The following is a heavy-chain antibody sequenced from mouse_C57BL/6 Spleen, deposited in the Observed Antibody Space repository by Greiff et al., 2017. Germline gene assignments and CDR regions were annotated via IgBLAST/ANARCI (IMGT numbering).Heavy chain of an antibody. CDR1: GYSITSGYY. CDR2: ISYDGSN. V-gene: IGHV3-6*01. D-gene: IGHD2-1*01. Sequence: EVKVEESGPGLVKPSQSLSLTCSVTGYSITSGYYWNWIRQFPGNKLEWMGYISYDGSNNYNPSLKNRISITRDTSKNQFFLKLNSVTTEDTATYYCARGGDYGNYADYWGQGTTLTVSS. J-gene: IGHJ2*01. CDR3: ARGGDYGNYADY.